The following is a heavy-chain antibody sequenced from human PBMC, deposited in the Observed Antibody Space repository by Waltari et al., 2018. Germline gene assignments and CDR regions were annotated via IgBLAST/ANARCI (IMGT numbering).Heavy chain of an antibody. D-gene: IGHD2-21*02. J-gene: IGHJ3*02. CDR2: SYPGDSDT. Sequence: EVQLVQSGVEVKKPGESLKISCKGSGYGFSSHWIAWVRQMPGKGLEWMGVSYPGDSDTRYRPSFEGQIIISADKSISTAYLRWNSLKASDSAMYYCARVTDVGFAFDIWGQGTMITVSS. V-gene: IGHV5-51*01. CDR1: GYGFSSHW. CDR3: ARVTDVGFAFDI.